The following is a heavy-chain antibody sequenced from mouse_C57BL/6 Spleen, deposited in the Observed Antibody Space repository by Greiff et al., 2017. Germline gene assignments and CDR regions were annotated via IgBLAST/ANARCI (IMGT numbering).Heavy chain of an antibody. Sequence: QVQLKESGPGLVAPSQRLCITCTVSGFSLTGYGVDWVRQPPGKGLEWLGVIWGGGSRNYNSALMSRLSISKDNSKSQMFLKMNSLQTDDTAMYYCDKHGYYGSSVYAMDYWGQGTSVTVSS. D-gene: IGHD1-1*01. CDR3: DKHGYYGSSVYAMDY. J-gene: IGHJ4*01. CDR2: IWGGGSR. V-gene: IGHV2-9*01. CDR1: GFSLTGYG.